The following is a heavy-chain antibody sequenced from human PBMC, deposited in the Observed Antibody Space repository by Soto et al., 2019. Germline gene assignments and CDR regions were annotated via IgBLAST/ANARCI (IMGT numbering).Heavy chain of an antibody. CDR2: ISTTSSSI. D-gene: IGHD3-3*01. CDR1: GFTFSSYS. J-gene: IGHJ4*02. Sequence: TGGSLRLSCAASGFTFSSYSMNWVRQAPGKGLEWISYISTTSSSIYYADSVKGRFTISGDNAKNSLFLQMNSLRDEDTAVYYCARKGVAFDYWGQGALVTVSS. V-gene: IGHV3-48*02. CDR3: ARKGVAFDY.